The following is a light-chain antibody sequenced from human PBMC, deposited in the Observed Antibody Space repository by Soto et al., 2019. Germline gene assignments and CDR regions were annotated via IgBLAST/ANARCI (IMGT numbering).Light chain of an antibody. V-gene: IGKV1-5*01. J-gene: IGKJ1*01. CDR1: QSISTW. Sequence: DIQMTQSPSTLSASVGDRVTITCRASQSISTWLAWYQQKPGKAPNLLIYDASTLQSGVPSRFSGSGSATEFTLTISRLQAEDVASYYCQQYSTYSWTFGQGTKVDIK. CDR2: DAS. CDR3: QQYSTYSWT.